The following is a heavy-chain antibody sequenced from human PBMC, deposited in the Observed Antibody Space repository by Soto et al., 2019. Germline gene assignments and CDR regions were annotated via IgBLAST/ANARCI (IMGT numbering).Heavy chain of an antibody. Sequence: QVQLVESGGGVVQPGRSLRLSCAASGFTFSSYAMHWVRQAPGKGLEWVAVISYDGTNKNYADSVKGRFTISRDNSKNTXYXXRNSRRDEDTAVYYCARDLSCRGGSCYPPHGWFDPWGQGTLVTVSS. V-gene: IGHV3-30-3*01. J-gene: IGHJ5*02. D-gene: IGHD2-15*01. CDR2: ISYDGTNK. CDR1: GFTFSSYA. CDR3: ARDLSCRGGSCYPPHGWFDP.